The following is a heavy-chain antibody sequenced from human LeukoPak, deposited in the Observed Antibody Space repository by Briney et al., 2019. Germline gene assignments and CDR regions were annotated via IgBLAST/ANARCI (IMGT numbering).Heavy chain of an antibody. CDR2: IWYDGSNK. V-gene: IGHV3-33*01. Sequence: PGGSLGLSCAASGFTFSSYGMHWVRQAPGKGLEWVAVIWYDGSNKYYVDSVKGRFTISRDNSKNTLYLQMNSLRAEDTAVYYCARHRSSWLIDYWGQGTLVTVSS. D-gene: IGHD6-6*01. J-gene: IGHJ4*02. CDR3: ARHRSSWLIDY. CDR1: GFTFSSYG.